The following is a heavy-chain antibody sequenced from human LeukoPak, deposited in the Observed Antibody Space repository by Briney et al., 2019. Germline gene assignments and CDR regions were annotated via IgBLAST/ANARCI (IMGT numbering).Heavy chain of an antibody. V-gene: IGHV3-33*08. D-gene: IGHD4-17*01. CDR1: GFTFSNFA. CDR2: IWYDGSNK. Sequence: GGSLRLSCAASGFTFSNFAMHWVRQAPGKGLEWVAVIWYDGSNKYYADSVKGRFTISRDNSKNTLYLQMNSLRAEDTAVYYCARGGGDYPDYWGQGTLVTVSS. CDR3: ARGGGDYPDY. J-gene: IGHJ4*02.